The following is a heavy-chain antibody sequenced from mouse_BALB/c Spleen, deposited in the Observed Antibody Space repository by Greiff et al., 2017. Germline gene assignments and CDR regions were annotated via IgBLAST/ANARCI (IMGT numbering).Heavy chain of an antibody. CDR2: ISYSGST. Sequence: EVQRVESGPGLVKPSQSLSLTCTVTGYSITSDYAWNWIRQFPGNKLEWMGYISYSGSTSYNPSLKSRISITRDTSKNQFFLQLNSVTTEDTATYYCARRKDTTAPFAYWGQGTLVTVSA. V-gene: IGHV3-2*02. J-gene: IGHJ3*01. CDR3: ARRKDTTAPFAY. D-gene: IGHD1-2*01. CDR1: GYSITSDYA.